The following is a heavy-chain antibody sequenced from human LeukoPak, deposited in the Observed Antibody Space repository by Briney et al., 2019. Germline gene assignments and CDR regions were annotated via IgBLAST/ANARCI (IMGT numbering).Heavy chain of an antibody. CDR3: ARVFAQLLPNWFDP. CDR1: GFTFSSYS. J-gene: IGHJ5*02. Sequence: GGSLRLSCAASGFTFSSYSMNWVRQAPGKGLEWVSSISSSSYIYYADSVKGRFTISRDNAKNSLYLQMNSLRAEDTAVYYCARVFAQLLPNWFDPWGQGTLVTVSS. V-gene: IGHV3-21*01. D-gene: IGHD2-2*01. CDR2: ISSSSYI.